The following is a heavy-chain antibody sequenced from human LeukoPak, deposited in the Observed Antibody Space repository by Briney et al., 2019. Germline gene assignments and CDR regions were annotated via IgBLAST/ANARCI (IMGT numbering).Heavy chain of an antibody. J-gene: IGHJ4*02. Sequence: GGSLRLSCAASGFTFSSYGMHWVRQAPGKGLEWVAFIRYDGSNKYYADSVKGRFTISRDNAKNSLYLQMNSLRAEDTAVYYCAREVNYYDRSSGYFRQFFLDNWGQGTQVAVSS. V-gene: IGHV3-30*02. CDR1: GFTFSSYG. CDR3: AREVNYYDRSSGYFRQFFLDN. D-gene: IGHD3-22*01. CDR2: IRYDGSNK.